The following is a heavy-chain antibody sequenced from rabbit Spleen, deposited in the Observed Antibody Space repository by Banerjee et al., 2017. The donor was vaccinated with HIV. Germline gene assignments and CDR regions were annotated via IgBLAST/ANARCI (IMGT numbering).Heavy chain of an antibody. CDR1: GFSFSSSDY. CDR3: ARDTSSSFSSYGMDL. Sequence: QSLEESGGGLVQPEGSLALTCKASGFSFSSSDYMCWVRQAPGKGLEWIACTYAGSGGFTYYASWAKGRFTCSKTSSTTVTLQMTSLTAADTATYFCARDTSSSFSSYGMDLWAKGPSSPS. D-gene: IGHD1-1*01. CDR2: TYAGSGGFT. V-gene: IGHV1S40*01. J-gene: IGHJ6*01.